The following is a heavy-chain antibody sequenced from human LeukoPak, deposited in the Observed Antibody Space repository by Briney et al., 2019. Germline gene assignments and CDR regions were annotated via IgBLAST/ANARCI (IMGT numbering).Heavy chain of an antibody. V-gene: IGHV3-23*01. CDR2: ISGSAGNI. CDR1: GFTFGSYA. J-gene: IGHJ4*02. CDR3: AKAPPPGGREGATIFAY. D-gene: IGHD1-26*01. Sequence: GGSLRLSCAASGFTFGSYAMSWVRQAPGKGLEWVSAISGSAGNIYYADSVKGRFTISRDNSKNTLYLQMNSLRAEDTAVYYCAKAPPPGGREGATIFAYGAQGPLATVSS.